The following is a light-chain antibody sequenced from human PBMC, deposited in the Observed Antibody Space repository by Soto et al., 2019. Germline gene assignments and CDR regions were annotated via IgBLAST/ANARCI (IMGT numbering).Light chain of an antibody. CDR2: DAS. J-gene: IGKJ1*01. CDR3: QQRSNWPWT. Sequence: EIVLTQSPSTLSLSPGERATLTCRASQSVSSYLAWYQQKPGKAPRLLIYDASNWATGIPARFSGSGSGTDFTLTISSLEPEDFAVYYCQQRSNWPWTFGQGTKVDI. V-gene: IGKV3-11*01. CDR1: QSVSSY.